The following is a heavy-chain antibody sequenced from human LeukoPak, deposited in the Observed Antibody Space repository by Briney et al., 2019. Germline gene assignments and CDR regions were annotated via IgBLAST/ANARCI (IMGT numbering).Heavy chain of an antibody. CDR1: GGSISTYY. V-gene: IGHV4-59*01. D-gene: IGHD5-18*01. CDR2: IYYSGST. J-gene: IGHJ6*03. Sequence: PSETLSLTCTVSGGSISTYYWSWIRQSPEKGLEWIGYIYYSGSTNYNPSLKSRVTISVDTSKNQFSLKLSSVTAADTAVYYCARETNSYGSLYYYYYMDVWGKGTTVTVSS. CDR3: ARETNSYGSLYYYYYMDV.